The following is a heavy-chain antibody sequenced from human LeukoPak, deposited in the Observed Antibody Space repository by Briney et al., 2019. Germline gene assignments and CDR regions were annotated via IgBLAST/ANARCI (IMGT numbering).Heavy chain of an antibody. J-gene: IGHJ6*02. CDR1: GGSISSYY. Sequence: SETLSLTCTVSGGSISSYYWSWIRQPPGKGLEWIGYIYYSGSTNYNPSLKSRVTISVDTSKNQFSLKLSSVTAADTAVYYCARSQYYDFWSGYYTRYYYGMDVWGQGTTVTVSS. V-gene: IGHV4-59*01. CDR3: ARSQYYDFWSGYYTRYYYGMDV. D-gene: IGHD3-3*01. CDR2: IYYSGST.